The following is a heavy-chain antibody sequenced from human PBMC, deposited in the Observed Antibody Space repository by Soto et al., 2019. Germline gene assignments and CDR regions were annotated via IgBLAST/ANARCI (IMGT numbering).Heavy chain of an antibody. CDR3: AGGGVVVAAASQGYYYMDV. V-gene: IGHV1-2*04. J-gene: IGHJ6*03. CDR2: INPNSGGT. D-gene: IGHD2-15*01. CDR1: GYTFTGYY. Sequence: QVQLVQSGAEVKKPGASVKVSCKASGYTFTGYYMHWVRQAPGQGLEWMGWINPNSGGTNYAQKFRGWVTMTRDTSISTAYMELSRLRSDDTAVYYCAGGGVVVAAASQGYYYMDVWGNGTTVTVSS.